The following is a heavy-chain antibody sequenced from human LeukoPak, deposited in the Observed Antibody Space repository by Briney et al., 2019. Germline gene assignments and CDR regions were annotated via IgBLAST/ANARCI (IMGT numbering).Heavy chain of an antibody. V-gene: IGHV1-18*01. CDR1: GYTFTSYG. D-gene: IGHD3-10*01. CDR2: ISAYNGNT. J-gene: IGHJ6*02. CDR3: ARDQSYYGSAVYYYGMDV. Sequence: ATVKVSCKASGYTFTSYGISWVRQAPGQGLEWMGWISAYNGNTNYAQKLQGRVTMTTDTSTSTAYMELRSLRSDDTAVYYCARDQSYYGSAVYYYGMDVWGQGTTVTVSS.